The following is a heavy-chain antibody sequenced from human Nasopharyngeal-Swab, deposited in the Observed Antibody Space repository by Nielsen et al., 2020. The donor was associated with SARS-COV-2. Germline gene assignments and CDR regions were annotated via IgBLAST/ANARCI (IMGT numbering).Heavy chain of an antibody. J-gene: IGHJ4*02. CDR2: IYYSGST. V-gene: IGHV4-61*05. CDR3: ARRETIVGSFDY. CDR1: GGSISSSSYY. D-gene: IGHD1-26*01. Sequence: SETLSLTCTVSGGSISSSSYYWTWIRQSPGKGLEWIGYIYYSGSTDYNPSLKGRVTISVDTSKNQFSLKLNSVTAADTAVYYCARRETIVGSFDYWGQGTLVTVSS.